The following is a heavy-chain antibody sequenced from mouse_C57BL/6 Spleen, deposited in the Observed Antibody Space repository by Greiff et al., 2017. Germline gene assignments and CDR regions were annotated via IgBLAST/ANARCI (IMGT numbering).Heavy chain of an antibody. CDR1: GYAFSSYW. Sequence: QVQLQQSGAELVKPGASVKISCKASGYAFSSYWMNWVKQRPGKGLEWIGQIYPGDGDTNDNGKFKGKATLTADKSSSTAYMQLSSLTSEDSAVYFCARSGIYYGNSYWYFDVWGTGTTVTVSS. D-gene: IGHD2-1*01. V-gene: IGHV1-80*01. CDR2: IYPGDGDT. CDR3: ARSGIYYGNSYWYFDV. J-gene: IGHJ1*03.